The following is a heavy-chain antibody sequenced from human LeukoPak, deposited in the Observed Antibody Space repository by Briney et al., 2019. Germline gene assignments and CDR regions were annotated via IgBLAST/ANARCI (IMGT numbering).Heavy chain of an antibody. CDR3: ASIPDMITFGGVIVTGY. J-gene: IGHJ4*02. V-gene: IGHV4-39*07. Sequence: PSETLSLTCTVSGGSISSSSYYWGWIRQPPGKGLEWIGSIYYSGSTYYNPSLKSRVTISVDTSKNQFSLKLSSVTAADTAVYYCASIPDMITFGGVIVTGYWGQGTLVTVSS. CDR1: GGSISSSSYY. CDR2: IYYSGST. D-gene: IGHD3-16*02.